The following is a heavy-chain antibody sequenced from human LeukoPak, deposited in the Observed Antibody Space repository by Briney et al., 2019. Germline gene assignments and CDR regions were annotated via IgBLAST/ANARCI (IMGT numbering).Heavy chain of an antibody. Sequence: SVKVSCKASGGTFSSYAISWVRQAPGQGLEWMGRIIPILGIANYAQKFRGRVTITADKSTSTAYMELSSLRSEDTAVYYCAHTYKSSGWKNFDYWGQGTLVTVSS. CDR3: AHTYKSSGWKNFDY. D-gene: IGHD6-19*01. CDR1: GGTFSSYA. CDR2: IIPILGIA. J-gene: IGHJ4*02. V-gene: IGHV1-69*04.